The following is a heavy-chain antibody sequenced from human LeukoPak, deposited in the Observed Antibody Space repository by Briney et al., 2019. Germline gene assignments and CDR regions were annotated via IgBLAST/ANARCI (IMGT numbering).Heavy chain of an antibody. CDR3: AELGITMIGGV. Sequence: GGSLRLSCAASGFTFSSYEMNWVRQAPGKGLEWVSYISSIGSTIYYADSVKGRFTISRDNAKNSLYLQMNSLRAEDTVVYYCAELGITMIGGVWGKGTTVTISS. V-gene: IGHV3-48*03. CDR2: ISSIGSTI. CDR1: GFTFSSYE. J-gene: IGHJ6*04. D-gene: IGHD3-10*02.